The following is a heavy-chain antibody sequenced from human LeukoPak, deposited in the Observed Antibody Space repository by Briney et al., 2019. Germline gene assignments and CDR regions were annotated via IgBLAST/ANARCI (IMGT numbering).Heavy chain of an antibody. D-gene: IGHD6-6*01. V-gene: IGHV1-18*01. CDR1: GYTFTSYG. J-gene: IGHJ6*02. CDR2: ISAYNGNT. CDR3: ARETTRAARTYYYYGMDV. Sequence: ASVKVSCKASGYTFTSYGISWVRQAPGQGLEWMGWISAYNGNTNYAQKLQGRVTMTTDTSTSTAYMELRSPRSDDTAVYYCARETTRAARTYYYYGMDVWGQGTTVTVSS.